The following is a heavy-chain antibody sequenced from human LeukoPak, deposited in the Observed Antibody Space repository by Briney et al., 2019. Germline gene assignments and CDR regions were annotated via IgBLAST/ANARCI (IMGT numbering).Heavy chain of an antibody. V-gene: IGHV3-33*01. Sequence: GGSLRLSCAVSGFSFYSYGIHWVRHAPGKGLEWVAVIWNDGSNKYYADSVKGRFTISRDNSKNTLYLQMNSLRTEDTAVYFCAMEVKAAAGIDTGSYYYNGMDVWGQGTTVTVSS. CDR2: IWNDGSNK. CDR1: GFSFYSYG. CDR3: AMEVKAAAGIDTGSYYYNGMDV. D-gene: IGHD6-13*01. J-gene: IGHJ6*02.